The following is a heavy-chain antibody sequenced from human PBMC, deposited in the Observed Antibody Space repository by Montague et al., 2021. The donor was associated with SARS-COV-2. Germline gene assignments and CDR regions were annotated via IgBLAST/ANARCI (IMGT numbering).Heavy chain of an antibody. CDR1: WWNRGED. CDR3: ARHGVLWFGVAENWFDP. J-gene: IGHJ5*02. V-gene: IGHV4-59*08. Sequence: SETLSLTCSRLGWWNRGEDWKCIRQNPRNRSNWYGDICYKKNTNYNPSLKSRVTISVDTSKNQFSLKLSSVTAADTAVYYCARHGVLWFGVAENWFDPWGQGTRVTVSS. D-gene: IGHD3-10*01. CDR2: ICYKKNT.